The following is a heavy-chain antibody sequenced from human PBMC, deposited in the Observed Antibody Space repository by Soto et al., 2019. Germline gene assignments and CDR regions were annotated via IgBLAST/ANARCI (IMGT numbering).Heavy chain of an antibody. CDR1: GFTFSSYA. D-gene: IGHD3-22*01. CDR3: ARGRITMIVAEFYDAFDI. J-gene: IGHJ3*02. Sequence: QVQLVESGGGVVQPGRSLRLSCAASGFTFSSYAMHWVRQAPGKGLEWVAVISYDGSNKYYADSVKGRFTISRDNSKNTLYLQMNSLRAEDTDVYYCARGRITMIVAEFYDAFDIWGQGTMVTVSS. CDR2: ISYDGSNK. V-gene: IGHV3-30-3*01.